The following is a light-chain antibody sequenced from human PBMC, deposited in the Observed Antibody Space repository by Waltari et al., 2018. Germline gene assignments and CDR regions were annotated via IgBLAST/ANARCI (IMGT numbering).Light chain of an antibody. Sequence: QSVLTQPPSASGSLGQSATISCTGARSNVGVYNFVSWYQQHPGKAPKLIIYEVNKRPSGVPDRFSGSKSGNTASLTVSGLLAEDEADYYCTSYAGKNILVFGGGTNLTVL. J-gene: IGLJ3*02. V-gene: IGLV2-8*01. CDR3: TSYAGKNILV. CDR1: RSNVGVYNF. CDR2: EVN.